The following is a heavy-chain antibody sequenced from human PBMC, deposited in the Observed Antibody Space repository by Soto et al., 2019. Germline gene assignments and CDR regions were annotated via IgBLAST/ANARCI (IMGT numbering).Heavy chain of an antibody. V-gene: IGHV1-18*01. CDR3: ARGFVGAKESEY. CDR1: GYTFTNYV. CDR2: ISAYNGNT. Sequence: GASVNVSCKASGYTFTNYVISWVRQAPGQGLEWMGWISAYNGNTNYAQKLQGRVTMTTDTSTSTAYMELRSLRSDDTAVYYCARGFVGAKESEYCGQETLVTVS. J-gene: IGHJ4*02. D-gene: IGHD1-26*01.